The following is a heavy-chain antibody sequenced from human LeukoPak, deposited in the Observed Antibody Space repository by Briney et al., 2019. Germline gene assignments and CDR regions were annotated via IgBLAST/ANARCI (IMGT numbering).Heavy chain of an antibody. CDR2: IKPSGGTT. CDR3: GRGDSNYYYGMDV. V-gene: IGHV1-46*01. Sequence: GASVKVSCTASGYTFTTYYIHWVRQAPGQGPEWMGLIKPSGGTTIYAHNFQGRVTMTRDTSTSTVYMELSGLRSEDTAVYYCGRGDSNYYYGMDVWGQGTTVTVSS. D-gene: IGHD2-21*02. CDR1: GYTFTTYY. J-gene: IGHJ6*02.